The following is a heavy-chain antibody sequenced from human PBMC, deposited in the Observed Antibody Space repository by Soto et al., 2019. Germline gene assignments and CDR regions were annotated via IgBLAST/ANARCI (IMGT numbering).Heavy chain of an antibody. D-gene: IGHD6-13*01. J-gene: IGHJ3*01. Sequence: GGSLRLSCAASVFTFSSYAMRWVRQAPGKGMEWVSAISGSGGSTYYADSVKGRFTISRDNPKNTLYLQMNSLRAEDIAVYYCAKGSLPSLDAFDVWGQGTMVNVSS. CDR1: VFTFSSYA. V-gene: IGHV3-23*01. CDR2: ISGSGGST. CDR3: AKGSLPSLDAFDV.